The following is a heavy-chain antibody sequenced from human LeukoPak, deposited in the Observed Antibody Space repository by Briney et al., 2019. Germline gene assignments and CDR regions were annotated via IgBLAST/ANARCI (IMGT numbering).Heavy chain of an antibody. CDR2: ISSGSTFI. CDR1: GFTFSSYA. Sequence: GGSLRLSCAASGFTFSSYAMSWVRQAPGKGLEWVSSISSGSTFIYSADSVKGRFTISGDNAKNSLYLQMNTLRAEDTAVYYCAREGGSSSWYGSDYWGQGTLVTVSS. V-gene: IGHV3-21*03. J-gene: IGHJ4*02. CDR3: AREGGSSSWYGSDY. D-gene: IGHD6-13*01.